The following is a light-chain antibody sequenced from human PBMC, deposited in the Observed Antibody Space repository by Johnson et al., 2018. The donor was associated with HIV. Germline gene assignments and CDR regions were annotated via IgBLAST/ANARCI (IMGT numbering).Light chain of an antibody. J-gene: IGLJ1*01. CDR3: GTWDSSLSAYV. V-gene: IGLV1-51*02. CDR2: EDN. Sequence: QFVLTQPPSVSAAPGQRVNISCSGNSSNIENYFVSWYQQLPGAAPRLVIYEDNKRPSGIPDRFSGSKSGASATLGITGLQTGDEADYYCGTWDSSLSAYVFGTGTKVTVL. CDR1: SSNIENYF.